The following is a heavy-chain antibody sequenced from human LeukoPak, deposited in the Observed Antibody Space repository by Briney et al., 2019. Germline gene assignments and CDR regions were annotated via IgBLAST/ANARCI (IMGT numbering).Heavy chain of an antibody. CDR2: ISSGSSYI. CDR3: ATTSYGDYSNDY. CDR1: GVTFSTYS. J-gene: IGHJ4*02. Sequence: GGSLRLSCAASGVTFSTYSMNWVRHAPGKGREWVSSISSGSSYIYYADSVKGRFTISRDNAKNSLYLQMNSLRAEDTAVYYCATTSYGDYSNDYWGQGTLVTVSS. D-gene: IGHD4-17*01. V-gene: IGHV3-21*01.